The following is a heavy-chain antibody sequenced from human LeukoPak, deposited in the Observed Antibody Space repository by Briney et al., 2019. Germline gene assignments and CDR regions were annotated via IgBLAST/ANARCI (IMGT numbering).Heavy chain of an antibody. CDR3: ARGYDYVWGSYRSAGYYFDY. CDR2: INHSGST. Sequence: PSETLSLTCAVYGGSFSGYYWSWIRQPPGKGLEWIGEINHSGSTDYNPSLKSRVTISVDTSKNQFSLKLSSVTAADTAVYYCARGYDYVWGSYRSAGYYFDYWGQGTLVTVSP. V-gene: IGHV4-34*01. J-gene: IGHJ4*02. CDR1: GGSFSGYY. D-gene: IGHD3-16*02.